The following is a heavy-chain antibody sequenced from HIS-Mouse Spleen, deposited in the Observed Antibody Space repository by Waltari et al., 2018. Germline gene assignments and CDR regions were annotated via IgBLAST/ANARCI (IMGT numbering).Heavy chain of an antibody. CDR1: GFTFSSYA. Sequence: EVQLLESGGGLVQPGGALRLSCAASGFTFSSYAMSWVRQAPGKGMEWVSALSGSGGGKYYADSVKGRFTISRDNSKNTLYLQMNSLRAEDTAVYYCAKREIAAAAPNWFDPWGQGTLVTVSS. CDR2: LSGSGGGK. J-gene: IGHJ5*02. CDR3: AKREIAAAAPNWFDP. V-gene: IGHV3-23*01. D-gene: IGHD6-13*01.